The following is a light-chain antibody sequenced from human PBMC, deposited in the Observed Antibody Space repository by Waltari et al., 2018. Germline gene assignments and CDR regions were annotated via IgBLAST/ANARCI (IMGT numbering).Light chain of an antibody. J-gene: IGKJ4*01. CDR2: WAS. CDR1: QSVLYSSNNKNY. Sequence: QSVLYSSNNKNYLAGYQQKPGQPPKRLIYWASTRESGVPDRFSGSGSGTDFTLTISSLQAEDVAVYYCQQYYSTLTFGGGTKVEIK. V-gene: IGKV4-1*01. CDR3: QQYYSTLT.